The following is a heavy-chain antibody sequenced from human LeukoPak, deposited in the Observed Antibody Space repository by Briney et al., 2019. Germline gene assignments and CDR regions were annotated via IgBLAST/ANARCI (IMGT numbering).Heavy chain of an antibody. V-gene: IGHV3-48*03. D-gene: IGHD3-10*01. Sequence: GGSLRLSCAASGFTFSNYEMNWVRQAPGKGLEWVSYISSSGSTVYYADSVKGRFTISRDNAKNSLYLQMHSLRAEDTAVYYCAREYYGSGSYYSNWGQGTLVTVFS. CDR3: AREYYGSGSYYSN. J-gene: IGHJ4*02. CDR1: GFTFSNYE. CDR2: ISSSGSTV.